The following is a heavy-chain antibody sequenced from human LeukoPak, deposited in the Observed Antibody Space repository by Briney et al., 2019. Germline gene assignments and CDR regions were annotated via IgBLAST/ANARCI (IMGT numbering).Heavy chain of an antibody. V-gene: IGHV4-38-2*02. D-gene: IGHD3-10*01. J-gene: IGHJ4*02. CDR1: GYSISSGYY. Sequence: PSETLSLTCTVSGYSISSGYYWGWIRQPPGKGLEWIGEINHSGSTNYNPSLKSRATISVDTSKNQFSLKLSSVTAADTAVYYCARRVLLWFGDPDWGQGTLVTVSS. CDR2: INHSGST. CDR3: ARRVLLWFGDPD.